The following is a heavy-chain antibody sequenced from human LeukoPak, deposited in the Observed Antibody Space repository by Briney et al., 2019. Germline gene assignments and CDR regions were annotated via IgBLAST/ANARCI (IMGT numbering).Heavy chain of an antibody. V-gene: IGHV3-48*02. Sequence: PGRSLRLSCAASGFTFSNYGMNWVRQAPGKGLEWVSYISSGSDAIYYADSVKGRFSISRDNAKNSLYLEMNSLRDEDTAVYFCAGAMRSGYDYWGQGTLVIVSS. CDR1: GFTFSNYG. J-gene: IGHJ4*02. CDR2: ISSGSDAI. D-gene: IGHD5-12*01. CDR3: AGAMRSGYDY.